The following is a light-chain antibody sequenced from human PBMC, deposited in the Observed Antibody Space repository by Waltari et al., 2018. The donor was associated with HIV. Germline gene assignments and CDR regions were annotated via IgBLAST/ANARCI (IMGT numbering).Light chain of an antibody. CDR3: QQYYSTPLT. V-gene: IGKV4-1*01. CDR2: WAS. Sequence: DIVMTQSPDSLAVSLGERATINCKSSQSVLYSSNNKNYLAWYKQKPGQPTKLLIYWASARASVVPDRFSVSGSGTDFALTISSLQAEDVAVYYCQQYYSTPLTFGGGTTVEIK. CDR1: QSVLYSSNNKNY. J-gene: IGKJ4*01.